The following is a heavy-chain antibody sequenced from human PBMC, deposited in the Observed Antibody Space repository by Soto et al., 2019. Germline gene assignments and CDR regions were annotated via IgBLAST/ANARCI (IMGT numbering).Heavy chain of an antibody. D-gene: IGHD2-21*02. CDR3: ASYCGGDCSDYYYYGMDV. CDR1: GGSFSGYY. Sequence: XETLSLTCAVYGGSFSGYYWSWIRQPPGKGLEWIGETNDRGNTKYTPSVESRVTISLDTSNNQLSLKVTSVTAADTAVYYCASYCGGDCSDYYYYGMDVWGQGTTVTVSS. CDR2: TNDRGNT. J-gene: IGHJ6*02. V-gene: IGHV4-34*01.